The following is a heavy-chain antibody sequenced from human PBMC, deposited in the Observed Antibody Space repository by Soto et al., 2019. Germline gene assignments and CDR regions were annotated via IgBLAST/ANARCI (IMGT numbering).Heavy chain of an antibody. CDR2: ISYDGSNK. CDR1: GFTFSSYA. V-gene: IGHV3-30-3*01. D-gene: IGHD3-9*01. CDR3: ARGRERTGYYYMGHYSMDV. Sequence: QVQLVESGGGVVQPGRSLRLSCAASGFTFSSYAMHWVRQAPGKGLEWVAIISYDGSNKYYADSVKGRFTISRDNSKNTLYLQMNSLRAEDTAVYYCARGRERTGYYYMGHYSMDVWGQGTTVTVSS. J-gene: IGHJ6*02.